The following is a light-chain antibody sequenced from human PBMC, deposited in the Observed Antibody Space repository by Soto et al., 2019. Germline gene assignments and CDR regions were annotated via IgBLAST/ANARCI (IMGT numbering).Light chain of an antibody. CDR3: QQYYKLPWT. CDR2: GAS. Sequence: EIVLTQSPDTLAVSPGEVATLSCRASQSVSSNLAWYQQKPGQAPRLLVYGASTRATGIPARFSGSGSGTEFTLTISSLQSEDFAVYCCQQYYKLPWTFGQGTKVDIK. V-gene: IGKV3-15*01. CDR1: QSVSSN. J-gene: IGKJ1*01.